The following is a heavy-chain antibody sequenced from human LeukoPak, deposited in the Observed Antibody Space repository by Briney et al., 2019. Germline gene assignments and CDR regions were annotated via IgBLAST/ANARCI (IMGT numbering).Heavy chain of an antibody. CDR2: IYYSGST. CDR1: GGSISSYY. D-gene: IGHD5-24*01. V-gene: IGHV4-59*01. J-gene: IGHJ4*02. CDR3: ARGGGRWLQDY. Sequence: PSETLSLTCTVSGGSISSYYWSWIRQPPGKGLEWIGYIYYSGSTNYNPSLKSRVTISVDTSKNQFSLKLSSVTAADTAVYYCARGGGRWLQDYWGQGTLVTVSS.